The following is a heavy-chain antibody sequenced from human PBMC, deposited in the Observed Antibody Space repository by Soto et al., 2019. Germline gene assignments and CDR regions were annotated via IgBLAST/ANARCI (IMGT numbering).Heavy chain of an antibody. CDR1: GYTFTSYG. CDR3: TRAFGYSYGFDD. V-gene: IGHV1-18*03. CDR2: ISAYNGNT. Sequence: QVQLVQSGAEVKKPGASVKVSCKASGYTFTSYGISWVRQAPGQGLEWMGWISAYNGNTNYAQKLQGRVTMTTDTSTSPAYMEPRSLRSDDMAMYYCTRAFGYSYGFDDWGQGTVVSVSS. D-gene: IGHD5-18*01. J-gene: IGHJ4*02.